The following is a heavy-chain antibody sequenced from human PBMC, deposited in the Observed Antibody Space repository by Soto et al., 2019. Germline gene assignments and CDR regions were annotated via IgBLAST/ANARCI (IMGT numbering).Heavy chain of an antibody. CDR1: GYTFTSYG. Sequence: RSSVKVSCKASGYTFTSYGISWVRQAPGQGLEWMGWISAYNGNTNYAQKLQGRVTMTTDTSTSTAYMELRSLRSDDTAVYYCASNWNYAGYYYYMDVWGKGTTVTVSS. D-gene: IGHD1-7*01. CDR3: ASNWNYAGYYYYMDV. J-gene: IGHJ6*03. CDR2: ISAYNGNT. V-gene: IGHV1-18*01.